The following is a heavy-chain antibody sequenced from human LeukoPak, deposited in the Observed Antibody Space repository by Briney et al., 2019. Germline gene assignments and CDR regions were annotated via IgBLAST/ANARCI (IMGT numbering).Heavy chain of an antibody. CDR1: GFTFSSYM. Sequence: PGGSLRLSCAASGFTFSSYMMNWVRQAPGKGLEWVASINSDGSEGYYADVVKGRFTISRDNAKNSLYLQINSLRAEDTAVYYCARSSYSSSSSVWGQGTMVTVSS. CDR2: INSDGSEG. D-gene: IGHD6-6*01. V-gene: IGHV3-7*03. J-gene: IGHJ3*01. CDR3: ARSSYSSSSSV.